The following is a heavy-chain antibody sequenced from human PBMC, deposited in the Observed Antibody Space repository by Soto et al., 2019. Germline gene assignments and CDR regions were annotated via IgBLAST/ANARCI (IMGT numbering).Heavy chain of an antibody. CDR2: VYYSGST. Sequence: SETLSLTCTVSGGSISSYYWCWIRQPPGKGLEWIGYVYYSGSTNYNPPLKSRVTISVDTSKNQLSLKLISVTAAYTAVYYCARRYGYYFGYWGQGTLVTGSS. D-gene: IGHD3-9*01. J-gene: IGHJ4*02. V-gene: IGHV4-59*08. CDR1: GGSISSYY. CDR3: ARRYGYYFGY.